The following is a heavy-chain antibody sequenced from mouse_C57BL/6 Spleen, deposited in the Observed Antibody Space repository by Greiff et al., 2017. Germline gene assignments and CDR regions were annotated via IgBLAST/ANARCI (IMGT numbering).Heavy chain of an antibody. V-gene: IGHV5-17*01. CDR1: GFTFSDYG. CDR3: ARIQFAY. J-gene: IGHJ3*01. CDR2: ISSGSSTI. Sequence: EVKLLESGGGLVKPGGSLKLSCAASGFTFSDYGMHWVRQAPEKGLEWVAYISSGSSTIYYADTVKGRFTISRDNAKNTLFLQMTSLRSEDTAMYYCARIQFAYWGQGTLVTVSA.